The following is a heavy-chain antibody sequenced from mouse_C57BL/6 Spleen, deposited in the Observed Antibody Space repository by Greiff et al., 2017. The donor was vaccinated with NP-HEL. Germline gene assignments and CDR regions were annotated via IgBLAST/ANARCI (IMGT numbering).Heavy chain of an antibody. Sequence: VQLQQPGAELVRPGTSVKLSCKASGYTFTSYWMHWVKQRPGQGLEWIGVIDPSDSYTNYNQKFKGKATLTVDTSSSTAYMQLSSLTSEDSAVYYCARGDYDEGLYYFDYWGQGTTLTVSS. CDR3: ARGDYDEGLYYFDY. J-gene: IGHJ2*01. D-gene: IGHD2-4*01. CDR2: IDPSDSYT. V-gene: IGHV1-59*01. CDR1: GYTFTSYW.